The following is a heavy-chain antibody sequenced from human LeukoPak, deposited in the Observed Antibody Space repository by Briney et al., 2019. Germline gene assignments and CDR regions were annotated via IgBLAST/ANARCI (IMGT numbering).Heavy chain of an antibody. D-gene: IGHD3-3*01. CDR1: GGSISSGSYY. CDR2: IYTSGST. V-gene: IGHV4-61*02. J-gene: IGHJ4*02. CDR3: ARDGVLRPLDY. Sequence: PSETLSLTCTVSGGSISSGSYYWSWIRQPAGKGLEWIGRIYTSGSTNYNPSLKSRVTISVDTSKNQFSLKLSSVTAADTAVYYCARDGVLRPLDYWGQGTLVTVSS.